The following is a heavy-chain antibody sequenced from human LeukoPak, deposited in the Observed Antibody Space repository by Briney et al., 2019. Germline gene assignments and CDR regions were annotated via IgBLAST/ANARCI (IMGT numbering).Heavy chain of an antibody. J-gene: IGHJ4*02. CDR2: IYNSGST. CDR1: GGSLSSYY. Sequence: PSETLSLTCTVSGGSLSSYYWSWIRQPPGKGLEWMGYIYNSGSTNYNPSLKSRVTTSVDTSKNQFSLKLSSVTAADTAVYYCAREYCSSTTCYEFDYWGQGTLVTVSS. V-gene: IGHV4-59*08. CDR3: AREYCSSTTCYEFDY. D-gene: IGHD2-2*01.